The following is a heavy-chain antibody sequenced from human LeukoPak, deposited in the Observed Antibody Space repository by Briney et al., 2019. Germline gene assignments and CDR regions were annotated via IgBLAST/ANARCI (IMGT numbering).Heavy chain of an antibody. CDR1: DGSISNFF. V-gene: IGHV4-4*07. CDR2: IYSSGST. Sequence: SETLSLTCTVSDGSISNFFGDWIRQPAGKGLEWIGRIYSSGSTNYNPSFKTRVTMSVDTTRNQFSLNLSSVTAADTAVYYCAREVPGNRDAGGYSGATFDYWGQGTLVTVSS. J-gene: IGHJ4*02. D-gene: IGHD3-22*01. CDR3: AREVPGNRDAGGYSGATFDY.